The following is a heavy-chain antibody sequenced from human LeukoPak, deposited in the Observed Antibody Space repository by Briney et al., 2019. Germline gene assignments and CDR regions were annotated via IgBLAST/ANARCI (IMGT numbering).Heavy chain of an antibody. J-gene: IGHJ3*02. CDR1: GYTFTSYG. CDR2: ISAYNGNT. Sequence: ASVKVSCKASGYTFTSYGISWVRQAPGQGLEWMGWISAYNGNTNYAQKLQGRVTMTRDTSTSTAYMELRSLRSDDTAVYYCAREGSGSSSWGGAFDIWGQGTMVTVSS. D-gene: IGHD6-13*01. V-gene: IGHV1-18*01. CDR3: AREGSGSSSWGGAFDI.